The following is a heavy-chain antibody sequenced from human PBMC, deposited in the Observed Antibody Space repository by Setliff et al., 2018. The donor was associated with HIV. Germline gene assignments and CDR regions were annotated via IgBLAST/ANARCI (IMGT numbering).Heavy chain of an antibody. J-gene: IGHJ4*02. CDR3: ARGLGRGSGTYYNPPGY. D-gene: IGHD3-10*01. Sequence: SETLSLTCAFNGGSVSGYYWMWIRQSPGEGLEWIGEINHSGNTNYNPSLKSRVTMSGDTSKNQFSLNLTSVTAADTAVYFCARGLGRGSGTYYNPPGYWGPGTLVTVSS. CDR2: INHSGNT. CDR1: GGSVSGYY. V-gene: IGHV4-34*01.